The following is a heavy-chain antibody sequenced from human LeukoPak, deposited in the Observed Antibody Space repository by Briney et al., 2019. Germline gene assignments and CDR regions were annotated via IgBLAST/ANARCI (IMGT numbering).Heavy chain of an antibody. Sequence: SVKVSCKASGFTFTSSAVQWVRQARGQRLEWIGWIIVGSGNTNYAQKFQERVTITRDMSTSTAYMELSSLRSEDTAVYYCAADPVGADDAFDIWGQGTMVTVSS. CDR1: GFTFTSSA. D-gene: IGHD1-26*01. V-gene: IGHV1-58*01. J-gene: IGHJ3*02. CDR3: AADPVGADDAFDI. CDR2: IIVGSGNT.